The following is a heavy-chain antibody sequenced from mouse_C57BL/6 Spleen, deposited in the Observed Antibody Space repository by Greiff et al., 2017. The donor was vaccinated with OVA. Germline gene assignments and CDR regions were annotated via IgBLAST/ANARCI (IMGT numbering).Heavy chain of an antibody. CDR2: IDPSDSYT. D-gene: IGHD1-1*01. J-gene: IGHJ4*01. CDR1: GYTFTSYW. CDR3: ARRDGSSSYAMDY. V-gene: IGHV1-59*01. Sequence: QVQLQQSGAELVRPGTSVKLSCKASGYTFTSYWMHWVKQRPGQGLEWIGVIDPSDSYTNYNQKFKGKATLTVDTSSSTAYMQLSSLTSEDSAVYYCARRDGSSSYAMDYWGQGTSVTVSS.